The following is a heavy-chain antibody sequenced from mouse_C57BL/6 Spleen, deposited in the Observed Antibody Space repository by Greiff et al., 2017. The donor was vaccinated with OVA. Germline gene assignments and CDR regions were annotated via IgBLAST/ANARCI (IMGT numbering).Heavy chain of an antibody. CDR1: GYSFTGYY. Sequence: VQLKQSGPELVKPGASVKISCKASGYSFTGYYMNWVKQSPEKSLEWIGEINPSTGGTTYNQKFKAKATLTVDKSSSTAYMQLKSLTSEDSAVYYCARYLDSSGYAWFAYWGQGTLVTVSA. CDR3: ARYLDSSGYAWFAY. CDR2: INPSTGGT. D-gene: IGHD3-2*02. J-gene: IGHJ3*01. V-gene: IGHV1-42*01.